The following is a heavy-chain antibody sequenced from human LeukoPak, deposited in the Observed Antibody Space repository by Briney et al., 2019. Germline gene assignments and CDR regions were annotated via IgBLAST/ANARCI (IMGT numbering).Heavy chain of an antibody. CDR3: AKDGRQWLVSPGDY. D-gene: IGHD6-19*01. CDR2: ISGSGGST. V-gene: IGHV3-23*01. Sequence: GGSLRLSCAASGFTFSSYAMSWVRQAPGKGLEWVSAISGSGGSTYYADSVKGGFTISRDNSKNTLYLQMNSLRAEDTAVYYSAKDGRQWLVSPGDYWGQGTLVTVSS. CDR1: GFTFSSYA. J-gene: IGHJ4*02.